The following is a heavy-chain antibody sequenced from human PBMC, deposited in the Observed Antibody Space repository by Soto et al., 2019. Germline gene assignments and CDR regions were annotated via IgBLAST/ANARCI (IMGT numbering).Heavy chain of an antibody. V-gene: IGHV1-8*01. Sequence: QVQLVQSGAEVQKPGASVKVSCKASGYTFTSYDINWVRQATGQGLEWMGWMNPNSGNTGYAQKFQGRVTMTRNTSISTAYMELSSLRSEDTAVYYCARAVSPQVTTFYYYYYMDVWGKGTTVTVSS. CDR2: MNPNSGNT. CDR3: ARAVSPQVTTFYYYYYMDV. J-gene: IGHJ6*03. CDR1: GYTFTSYD. D-gene: IGHD4-4*01.